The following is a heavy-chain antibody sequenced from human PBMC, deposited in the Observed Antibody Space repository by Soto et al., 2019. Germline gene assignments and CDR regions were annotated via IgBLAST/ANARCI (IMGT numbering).Heavy chain of an antibody. CDR1: GGTFSSYA. CDR3: ARDMDCSSTSCYYYYYGMDV. Sequence: QVQLVQSGAEVKKPGSSVKVSCKASGGTFSSYAISWVRQAPGQGLEWMGGIIPIFGTANYAQKFQGRVTITADESTSTAYMELSSLRSEDTAVYYCARDMDCSSTSCYYYYYGMDVWGPGTTVTVSS. V-gene: IGHV1-69*01. J-gene: IGHJ6*02. CDR2: IIPIFGTA. D-gene: IGHD2-2*01.